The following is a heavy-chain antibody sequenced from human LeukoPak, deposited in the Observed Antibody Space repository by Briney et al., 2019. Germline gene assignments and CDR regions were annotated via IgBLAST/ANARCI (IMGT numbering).Heavy chain of an antibody. CDR2: IDYSGST. Sequence: SETLSLTCTVSGGSISSYYWSWIRQPPGKGLEWIGYIDYSGSTNYNPSLKSRVTISVDTSKNQFSLKLSSVTAADTAVYYCARGAITMVRGVRFDYWGQGTLVTVSS. CDR3: ARGAITMVRGVRFDY. D-gene: IGHD3-10*01. V-gene: IGHV4-59*01. J-gene: IGHJ4*02. CDR1: GGSISSYY.